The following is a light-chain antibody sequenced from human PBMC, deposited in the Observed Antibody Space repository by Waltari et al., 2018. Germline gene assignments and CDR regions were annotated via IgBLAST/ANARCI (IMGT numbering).Light chain of an antibody. V-gene: IGLV2-14*03. CDR3: SSYTSSSAHYV. Sequence: QSALTQPASVSGSPGQSITISCTGTSSDVGGYTYVSWYQQHPGKAPKHMIYDVTNRPSGVSNRFSGSKSGNTASLTISGLQAEDEADYYCSSYTSSSAHYVFGSATKVTVL. J-gene: IGLJ1*01. CDR1: SSDVGGYTY. CDR2: DVT.